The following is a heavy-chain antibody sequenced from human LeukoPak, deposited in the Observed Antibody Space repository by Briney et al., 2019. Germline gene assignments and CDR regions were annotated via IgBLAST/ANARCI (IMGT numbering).Heavy chain of an antibody. CDR2: INHSGST. Sequence: PSETLSLTCAVYGGSFSGYYWSWIRQPPGKGLEWIGEINHSGSTNYNPSLKSRVTISVDTSKNQFSLKLSSVTAADTAVYYCARGRPTVTTRGYYFDYWGQGTLVTVSS. CDR3: ARGRPTVTTRGYYFDY. V-gene: IGHV4-34*01. D-gene: IGHD4-17*01. CDR1: GGSFSGYY. J-gene: IGHJ4*02.